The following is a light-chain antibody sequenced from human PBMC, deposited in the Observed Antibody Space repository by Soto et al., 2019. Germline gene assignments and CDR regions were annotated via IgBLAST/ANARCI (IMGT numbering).Light chain of an antibody. CDR3: QQYNNWPGT. CDR1: QSVSSK. V-gene: IGKV3-15*01. CDR2: GAS. Sequence: EIVLTHSPGTLSVSPGERATLSCRASQSVSSKLAWYQQKPGQAPRLLFYGASTGATGIPARFSGSGSETEFTLSISSLQSEDFAVYYCQQYNNWPGTFGQGTKV. J-gene: IGKJ1*01.